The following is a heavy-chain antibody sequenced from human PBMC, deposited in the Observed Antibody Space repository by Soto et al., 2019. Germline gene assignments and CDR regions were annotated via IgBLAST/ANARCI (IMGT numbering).Heavy chain of an antibody. Sequence: GCLRLSCASSGFTFSDFSMHWVRQAPGKGLVWVSRINSDGSTTSYADSVKGRFTISRDNAKNTLYLQMNSLRAEDTAVYYCAVAVAGPTAIGYWGQGTLVTVSS. CDR1: GFTFSDFS. CDR3: AVAVAGPTAIGY. D-gene: IGHD6-19*01. J-gene: IGHJ4*02. CDR2: INSDGSTT. V-gene: IGHV3-74*01.